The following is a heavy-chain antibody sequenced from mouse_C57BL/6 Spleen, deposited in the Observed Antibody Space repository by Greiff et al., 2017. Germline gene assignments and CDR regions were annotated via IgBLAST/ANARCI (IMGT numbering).Heavy chain of an antibody. J-gene: IGHJ4*01. CDR3: ARSYSNYPYYAMDY. Sequence: QVQLQQPGAELVKPGASVKLSCKASGYTFTSYWMHWVKQRPGRGLEWIGRIDPNSGGTKYNEKFKSKATLTVDKPSSTAYMQLSRLTSEDSAVYYSARSYSNYPYYAMDYWGQGTSVTVSS. CDR1: GYTFTSYW. V-gene: IGHV1-72*01. CDR2: IDPNSGGT. D-gene: IGHD2-5*01.